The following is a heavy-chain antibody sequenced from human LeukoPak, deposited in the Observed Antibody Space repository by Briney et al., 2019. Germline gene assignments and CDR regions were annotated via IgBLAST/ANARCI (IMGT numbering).Heavy chain of an antibody. V-gene: IGHV3-48*03. CDR2: VRTTGETT. Sequence: GGSLRLSCVASGFMFSNYDMKWVRQAPGKGLEWISCVRTTGETTYCADSVKGRFSVSRDNAQNSLYLQMSSLRVEDTAVYYCAGRGPPDFDYWGQGTLVTVSS. CDR3: AGRGPPDFDY. CDR1: GFMFSNYD. J-gene: IGHJ4*02.